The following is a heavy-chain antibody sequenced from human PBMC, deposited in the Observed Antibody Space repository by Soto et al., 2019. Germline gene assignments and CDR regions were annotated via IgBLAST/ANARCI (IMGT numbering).Heavy chain of an antibody. CDR2: IYSGGST. CDR3: ARDHPQGGMDV. Sequence: EVQLLESVGGLVQPGGSLRLSCAASGFTVSSNYMSWVSQAPGKGLEWVSVIYSGGSTYYADSVKGRFTISRDNSKNTLYLQMNSLRAEDTAVYYCARDHPQGGMDVWGQGTTVTVSS. V-gene: IGHV3-53*01. CDR1: GFTVSSNY. J-gene: IGHJ6*02.